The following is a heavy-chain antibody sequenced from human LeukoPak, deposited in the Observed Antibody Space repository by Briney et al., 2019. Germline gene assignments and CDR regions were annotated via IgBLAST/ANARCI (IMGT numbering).Heavy chain of an antibody. CDR3: ARDLDGGAERWYFDL. Sequence: ASVKVSCKASGYTFTSYGISWVRQAPGQGLEWMGWISAYNGNTNYAQKLQGRVTMTTDTSTSTAYMELWSLRSDDTAVYYCARDLDGGAERWYFDLWGRGTLVTVSS. V-gene: IGHV1-18*01. CDR2: ISAYNGNT. D-gene: IGHD2-15*01. J-gene: IGHJ2*01. CDR1: GYTFTSYG.